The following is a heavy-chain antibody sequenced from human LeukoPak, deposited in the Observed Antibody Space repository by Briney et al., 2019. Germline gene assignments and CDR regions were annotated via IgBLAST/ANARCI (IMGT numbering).Heavy chain of an antibody. V-gene: IGHV4-34*01. CDR2: INHSGST. Sequence: PSETLSLTCAVYGGSFSGYYWSWIRQPPGKGLEWIGEINHSGSTNYNPSLKSRVTISVDTSKNQFSLKLSSVTAADTAVYYCASGHYSSSSSRPFDYWGQGTLVNVSS. CDR1: GGSFSGYY. J-gene: IGHJ4*02. CDR3: ASGHYSSSSSRPFDY. D-gene: IGHD6-6*01.